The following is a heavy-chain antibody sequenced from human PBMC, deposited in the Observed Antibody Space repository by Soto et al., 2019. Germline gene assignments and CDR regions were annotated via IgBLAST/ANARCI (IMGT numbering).Heavy chain of an antibody. CDR1: GFSLSTSGVG. CDR3: AHGSGWLFDY. D-gene: IGHD6-19*01. CDR2: LYWDDDN. Sequence: QITLKESGPTLVKPTQTLTLTCTFSGFSLSTSGVGVGWIRQPPGKALEWLALLYWDDDNRYSPSLRSRLTLTNDTSKNQVVLTMTNMDPVDTATYYCAHGSGWLFDYWGQGTLVTVSS. J-gene: IGHJ4*02. V-gene: IGHV2-5*02.